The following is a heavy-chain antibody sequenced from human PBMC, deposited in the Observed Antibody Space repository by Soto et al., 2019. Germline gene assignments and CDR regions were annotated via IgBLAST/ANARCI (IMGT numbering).Heavy chain of an antibody. CDR2: ISAYNGNT. CDR3: ARDDYSNYEGRYYYGMDV. CDR1: GYTFTSYG. J-gene: IGHJ6*02. Sequence: ASVKVPCKASGYTFTSYGISWVRQAPGQGLEWMGWISAYNGNTNYAQKLQGRVTMTTDTSTSTAYMELRSLRSDDTAVYYCARDDYSNYEGRYYYGMDVWGQGTTVTVSS. V-gene: IGHV1-18*01. D-gene: IGHD4-4*01.